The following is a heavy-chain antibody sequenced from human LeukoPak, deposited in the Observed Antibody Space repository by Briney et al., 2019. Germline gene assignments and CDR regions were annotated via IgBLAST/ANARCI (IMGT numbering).Heavy chain of an antibody. CDR1: GGTFSSYA. CDR3: ARSRYCSSTSCYYWFDP. V-gene: IGHV1-69*01. CDR2: IIPIFGTA. J-gene: IGHJ5*02. Sequence: GSSVKVSCKASGGTFSSYAISWVRQAPGQGLEWMGGIIPIFGTANYAQKFQGRVTITADESTSTVYMELSSLRSEDTDVYYCARSRYCSSTSCYYWFDPWGQGTLVTVSS. D-gene: IGHD2-2*01.